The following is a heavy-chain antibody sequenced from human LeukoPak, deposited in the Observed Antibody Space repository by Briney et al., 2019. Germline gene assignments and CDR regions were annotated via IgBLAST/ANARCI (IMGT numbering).Heavy chain of an antibody. J-gene: IGHJ4*02. CDR3: ARDQDVAAAGTYRY. D-gene: IGHD6-13*01. V-gene: IGHV1-18*01. CDR2: ISAYNGNT. Sequence: VASVKVSCKASGYTFTSYGISWVRQAPGQGLEWMGWISAYNGNTNYAQKLQGRVTVTTDTSTSTAYMELRSLRSDDTAVYYCARDQDVAAAGTYRYWGQGTLVTVSS. CDR1: GYTFTSYG.